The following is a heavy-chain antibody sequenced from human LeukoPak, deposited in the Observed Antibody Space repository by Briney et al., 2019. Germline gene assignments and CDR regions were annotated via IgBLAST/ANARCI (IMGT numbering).Heavy chain of an antibody. CDR3: AVTYDSSGYCFGYFQH. V-gene: IGHV3-33*01. J-gene: IGHJ1*01. CDR2: IWYDGSNK. Sequence: GRSLRLSCAASGFTFSSYGMHWVRQAPGKGLEWVAVIWYDGSNKYYADSVKGRFTISRDNSKNTLYLQMNSLRAEDTAVYYCAVTYDSSGYCFGYFQHWGQGTLVTVSS. D-gene: IGHD3-22*01. CDR1: GFTFSSYG.